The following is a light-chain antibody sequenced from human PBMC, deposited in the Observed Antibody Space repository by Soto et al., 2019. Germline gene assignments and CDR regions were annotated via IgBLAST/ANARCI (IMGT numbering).Light chain of an antibody. J-gene: IGLJ1*01. CDR1: STNIGAYDY. V-gene: IGLV2-8*01. CDR2: EVV. Sequence: QSALTQPPSVSGSPGQSVTVSCTGSSTNIGAYDYVSWYQHHPGKAPRLIIYEVVQRPSGVPDRFSGSKSGNTASLTVSGLQAADEADYFCKSYAGSNTYVFGSGTKLTVL. CDR3: KSYAGSNTYV.